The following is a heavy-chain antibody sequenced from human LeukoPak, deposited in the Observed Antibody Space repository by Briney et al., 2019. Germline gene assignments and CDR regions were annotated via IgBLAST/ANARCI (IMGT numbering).Heavy chain of an antibody. CDR1: GYTFADYY. CDR2: INPNSGGT. Sequence: GASVKVSCKASGYTFADYYIHWVRQAPGQGLEWMGWINPNSGGTNYAQKFQGRVTMTRDTSISTAYMDLSRLRSDDTAVYYCARTLDYYDNSGYDYWAREPWSPSPQ. J-gene: IGHJ4*02. D-gene: IGHD3-22*01. V-gene: IGHV1-2*02. CDR3: ARTLDYYDNSGYDY.